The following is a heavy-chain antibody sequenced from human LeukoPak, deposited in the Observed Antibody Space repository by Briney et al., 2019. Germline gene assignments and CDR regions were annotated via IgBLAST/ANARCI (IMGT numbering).Heavy chain of an antibody. J-gene: IGHJ6*03. V-gene: IGHV1-46*01. Sequence: GASVKVSCKASGYTFTSYYMHWVRQAPGQGLEWMGIINPSGGSTSYAQKFQGRVTMTRDMSTSTAYMELSSLRSEDTAVYYCATFSLAPADYYYMDVWGKGTTVTVPS. CDR2: INPSGGST. CDR3: ATFSLAPADYYYMDV. CDR1: GYTFTSYY.